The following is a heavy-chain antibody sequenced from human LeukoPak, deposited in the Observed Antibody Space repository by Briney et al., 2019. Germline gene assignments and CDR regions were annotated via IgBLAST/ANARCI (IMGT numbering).Heavy chain of an antibody. V-gene: IGHV3-7*05. CDR2: RKQDGSEK. J-gene: IGHJ4*02. CDR1: GFTFSIYL. D-gene: IGHD6-13*01. Sequence: GGALRLSCAASGFTFSIYLMTWVRQAPGKGVECVANRKQDGSEKYYVDSVKGRFTISRDNAKNSLYLQMNSLRAEDTAVYYCARDRISQAAAGTPFDYWGQGTLVTVSS. CDR3: ARDRISQAAAGTPFDY.